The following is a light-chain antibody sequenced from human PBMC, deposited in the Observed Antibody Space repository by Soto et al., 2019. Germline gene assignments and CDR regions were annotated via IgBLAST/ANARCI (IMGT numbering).Light chain of an antibody. CDR1: QSVNSY. CDR2: DAS. V-gene: IGKV3-11*01. J-gene: IGKJ5*01. Sequence: EIVLTQSPATLSLSPGEGATLSCRASQSVNSYLVWYQQKPGQAPRLLIDDASNRATGIPARCSGRGSGTDFTRTSSRLEPEDFAVFYCQQYAVSPITFGQGTRLEIK. CDR3: QQYAVSPIT.